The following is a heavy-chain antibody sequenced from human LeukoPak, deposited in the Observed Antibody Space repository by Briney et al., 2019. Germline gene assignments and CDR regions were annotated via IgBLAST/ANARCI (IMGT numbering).Heavy chain of an antibody. V-gene: IGHV1-18*01. CDR2: ISAYNGNT. D-gene: IGHD3-3*01. Sequence: ASVKVSCKASGYTFTSYGISWVRQAPGQGLEWMGWISAYNGNTNYAQKLQGRVTMTTDTSTSTAYMELRSLRSDDTAVYYCARVRFGSAIVWWTGEIDYWGQGTLVTVSS. CDR3: ARVRFGSAIVWWTGEIDY. CDR1: GYTFTSYG. J-gene: IGHJ4*02.